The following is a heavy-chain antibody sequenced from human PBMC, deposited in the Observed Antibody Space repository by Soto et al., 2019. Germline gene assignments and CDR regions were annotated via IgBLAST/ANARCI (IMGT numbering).Heavy chain of an antibody. Sequence: QVQLVESGGGVVQPGRSLRLSCAASGFTFSSYAMHWVRQAPGKGLEWVAVISYDGSNKYYADSVKGRFTISRDNSKNTLYLQMNSLRAEDTAVYYCARVTSGSYYNHFDYWGQGTLVTVSS. D-gene: IGHD1-26*01. CDR3: ARVTSGSYYNHFDY. CDR1: GFTFSSYA. CDR2: ISYDGSNK. J-gene: IGHJ4*02. V-gene: IGHV3-30-3*01.